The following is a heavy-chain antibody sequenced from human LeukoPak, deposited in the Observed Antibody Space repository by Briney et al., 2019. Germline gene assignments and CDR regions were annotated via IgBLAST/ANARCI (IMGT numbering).Heavy chain of an antibody. V-gene: IGHV3-74*01. CDR3: ARVGFGYGGLDV. J-gene: IGHJ6*02. CDR2: INSDGSST. CDR1: GFTFRNYW. D-gene: IGHD3-10*01. Sequence: QPGGSLRLSCGASGFTFRNYWMHWVRHAPGKGLVWVSRINSDGSSTSYADSVKGRFTISRDNAKNTLFLQMSSLRAEDTAVYYCARVGFGYGGLDVWGQGTTVTVSS.